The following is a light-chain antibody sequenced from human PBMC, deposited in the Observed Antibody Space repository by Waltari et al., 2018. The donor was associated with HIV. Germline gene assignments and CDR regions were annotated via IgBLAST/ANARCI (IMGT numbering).Light chain of an antibody. J-gene: IGLJ3*02. CDR3: QSYDSSLSVNWV. Sequence: QSVLTQPPSVSGAPGQRVTIPCTGITSNIGAVYDVTWYQHLPGTAPNLLIYGNNNRPSGVPDRFSGSRSGTSSSLAITGLQAEDEAVYYCQSYDSSLSVNWVFGGGTKLTVL. V-gene: IGLV1-40*01. CDR1: TSNIGAVYD. CDR2: GNN.